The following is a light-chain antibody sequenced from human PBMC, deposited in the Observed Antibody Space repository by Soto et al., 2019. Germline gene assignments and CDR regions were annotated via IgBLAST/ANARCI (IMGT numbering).Light chain of an antibody. J-gene: IGKJ2*01. V-gene: IGKV3-20*01. CDR2: DAY. CDR1: QRISNSY. CDR3: QQYARPPFA. Sequence: EIVLTQSPGTLSLSPGERATLSCRASQRISNSYLAWYQQKPGQAPRLLLYDAYSRATGIPDRVSGSGSGTDFPLTISRLEPEDFAVYYCQQYARPPFAFGQGTKVEIK.